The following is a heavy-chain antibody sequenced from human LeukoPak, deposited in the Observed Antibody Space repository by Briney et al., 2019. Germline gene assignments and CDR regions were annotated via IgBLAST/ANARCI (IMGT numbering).Heavy chain of an antibody. CDR1: GFTFSTYS. J-gene: IGHJ4*02. CDR3: ARSYCSSPTCYAFDY. D-gene: IGHD2-2*01. V-gene: IGHV3-21*01. Sequence: GGSLGLSCATSGFTFSTYSMNWVRQAPGKGLEWVSSIDSSSSYIYYADSLKGRFTISRDNAKTSLYLQMNSLRAEDTAVYYCARSYCSSPTCYAFDYWGQGTLVTVSS. CDR2: IDSSSSYI.